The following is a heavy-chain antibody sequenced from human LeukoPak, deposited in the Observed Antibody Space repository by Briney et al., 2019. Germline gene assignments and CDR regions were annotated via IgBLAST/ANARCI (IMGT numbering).Heavy chain of an antibody. Sequence: PSETLSLTCTVSGGSIGSYYWSWLRQPAGKGLEWIGRIFTSGSTNYNPSLKSRVTMSVDTSNNQLSLKLNSVTAADTAVYYCARMDYGGTLWYFDYWGQGTLVTVSS. CDR1: GGSIGSYY. V-gene: IGHV4-4*07. D-gene: IGHD4-23*01. CDR2: IFTSGST. J-gene: IGHJ4*02. CDR3: ARMDYGGTLWYFDY.